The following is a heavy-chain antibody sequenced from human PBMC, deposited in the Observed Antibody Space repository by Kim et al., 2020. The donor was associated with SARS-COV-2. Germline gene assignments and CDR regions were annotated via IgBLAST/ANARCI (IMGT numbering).Heavy chain of an antibody. CDR2: ISYDGSNK. V-gene: IGHV3-30-3*01. Sequence: GGSLRLSCAASGFTFSSYAMHWVRQAPGKGLEWVAVISYDGSNKYYADSVKGRFTFSRDNSKNTLYLQMNSLRAEDTAVYYCARDLVGYSSSADYYYYG. J-gene: IGHJ6*01. CDR1: GFTFSSYA. CDR3: ARDLVGYSSSADYYYYG. D-gene: IGHD6-6*01.